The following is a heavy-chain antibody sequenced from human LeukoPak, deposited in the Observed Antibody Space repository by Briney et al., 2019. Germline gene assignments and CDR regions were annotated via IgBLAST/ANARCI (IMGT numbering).Heavy chain of an antibody. D-gene: IGHD6-19*01. J-gene: IGHJ4*02. CDR2: IDPNSGVT. Sequence: GASVKVSCKASGYTLTGYYMHWVRQAPGQGLEWMGRIDPNSGVTNYAQKFQGRVTMTRDTSISTAYMELSRLRSDDTAVYYCARDIAVAGFFDYWGQGTLVTVSS. CDR1: GYTLTGYY. CDR3: ARDIAVAGFFDY. V-gene: IGHV1-2*06.